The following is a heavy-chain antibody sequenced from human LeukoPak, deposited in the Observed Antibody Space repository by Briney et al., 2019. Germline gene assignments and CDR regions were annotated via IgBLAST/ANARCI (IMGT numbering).Heavy chain of an antibody. CDR2: INPNSGGT. Sequence: GASVKVSCKTSGYTFTGYYMHWVRQAPGQGLEWMGWINPNSGGTNYAQKFQGRVTMTRDTSISTAYMELSRLRSDDTAVYYCARDRGWFGVNWFDPWGQGTLVTVSS. CDR1: GYTFTGYY. CDR3: ARDRGWFGVNWFDP. V-gene: IGHV1-2*02. D-gene: IGHD3-10*01. J-gene: IGHJ5*02.